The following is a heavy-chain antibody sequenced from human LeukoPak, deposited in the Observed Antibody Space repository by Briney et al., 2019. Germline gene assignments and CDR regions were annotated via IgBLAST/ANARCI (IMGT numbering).Heavy chain of an antibody. Sequence: SETLSLTCTMSGGSISPYYWSWIRQPPGKGLEWIAYIFHSGTTKYNPALKSRVAISLDTPKSQISLRLHSVTAADTAVYYCARGGYYYLDVWGRGTTVTVSS. J-gene: IGHJ6*03. V-gene: IGHV4-59*01. CDR2: IFHSGTT. CDR1: GGSISPYY. CDR3: ARGGYYYLDV.